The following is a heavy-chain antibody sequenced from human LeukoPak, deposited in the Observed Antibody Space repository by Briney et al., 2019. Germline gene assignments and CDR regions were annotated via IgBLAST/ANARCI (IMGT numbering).Heavy chain of an antibody. Sequence: GGSLRLSCAASGFTFSSYAMSWVRQAPGKGLEWVSAISGSGGSAYYADSVKGRFTISRDNSKNTLYLQMNSLRAEDTAVYYCAKTQRPVVANNFDYWGQGTLVTVSS. V-gene: IGHV3-23*01. D-gene: IGHD2-15*01. CDR1: GFTFSSYA. J-gene: IGHJ4*02. CDR3: AKTQRPVVANNFDY. CDR2: ISGSGGSA.